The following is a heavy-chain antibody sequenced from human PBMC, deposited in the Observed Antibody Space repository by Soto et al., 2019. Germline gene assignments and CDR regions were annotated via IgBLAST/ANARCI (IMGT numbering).Heavy chain of an antibody. Sequence: GGSLRLSCAASGFTFSSYAMHWVRQAPGKGLEWVAVISYDGSNKYYADSVKGRFTISRDNSKNTLYLQMNSLRAEDTAVYYCARDFTEEIFGVVSVYYYGMDVWGQGTTVTVSS. CDR1: GFTFSSYA. J-gene: IGHJ6*02. V-gene: IGHV3-30-3*01. D-gene: IGHD3-3*01. CDR3: ARDFTEEIFGVVSVYYYGMDV. CDR2: ISYDGSNK.